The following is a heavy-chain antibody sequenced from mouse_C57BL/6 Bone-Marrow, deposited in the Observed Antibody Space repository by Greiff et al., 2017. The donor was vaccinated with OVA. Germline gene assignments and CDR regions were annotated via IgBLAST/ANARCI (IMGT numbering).Heavy chain of an antibody. CDR2: IYPGDGDS. D-gene: IGHD3-2*02. J-gene: IGHJ3*01. V-gene: IGHV1-80*01. Sequence: VQLQQSGAELVKPGASVKISCKASGYAFSSYWMNWVKQRPGKGLEGIGQIYPGDGDSNYNGKFKGKATLSADKSSSTADRQLSSLTSEDSAVYFCARDSSGGFAYWGQGTLVTVSA. CDR1: GYAFSSYW. CDR3: ARDSSGGFAY.